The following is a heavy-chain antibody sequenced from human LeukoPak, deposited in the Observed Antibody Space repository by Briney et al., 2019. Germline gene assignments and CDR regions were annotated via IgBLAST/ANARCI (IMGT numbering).Heavy chain of an antibody. D-gene: IGHD3-10*01. V-gene: IGHV3-48*04. J-gene: IGHJ5*01. CDR2: ISGTGTTI. Sequence: GRSLRLSCAASGFIFSSYGMNWVRQAPGKGLEWVSYISGTGTTIYYADSVEGRFTISRDNAKYSLHLQMDSLRADDTAVYSCARGGLGSWTFDSWGQGTLVTVSS. CDR3: ARGGLGSWTFDS. CDR1: GFIFSSYG.